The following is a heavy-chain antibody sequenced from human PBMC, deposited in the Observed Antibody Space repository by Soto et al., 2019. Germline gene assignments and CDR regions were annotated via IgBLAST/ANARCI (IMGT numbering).Heavy chain of an antibody. V-gene: IGHV3-23*01. CDR3: AKTGSAQHIVLMVEHQPSSYYYYMDV. CDR2: ISGSGGIT. CDR1: GFTFSSYA. D-gene: IGHD2-8*01. J-gene: IGHJ6*03. Sequence: GGSLRLSCAASGFTFSSYAMSWVRQAPGKGLEWVSAISGSGGITYYADSVKGRFTISRDNSKNTLYLQMNSLRAEDTAVYYCAKTGSAQHIVLMVEHQPSSYYYYMDVWGNGNTVTVS.